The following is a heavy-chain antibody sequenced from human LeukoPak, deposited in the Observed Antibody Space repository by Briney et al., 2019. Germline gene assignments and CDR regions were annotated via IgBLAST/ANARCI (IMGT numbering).Heavy chain of an antibody. CDR2: ISSSGTTR. CDR3: ARDVSPLDY. D-gene: IGHD5/OR15-5a*01. CDR1: GFDFSSHE. V-gene: IGHV3-48*03. J-gene: IGHJ4*02. Sequence: GGSLRLSCAASGFDFSSHEMKWVRQAPGKGLEWVSYISSSGTTRFYADSVEGRFTISRDNAKKSLYLQMNSLRAEDTAVYYCARDVSPLDYWGQGTLVTVSS.